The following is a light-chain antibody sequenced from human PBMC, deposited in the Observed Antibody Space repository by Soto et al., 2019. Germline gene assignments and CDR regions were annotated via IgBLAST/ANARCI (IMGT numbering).Light chain of an antibody. Sequence: DIQMTQSPSTLSASVGDRVTITCRASQSISSWLAWYQQKPGKAPKLLFYDASSLESGVPSRFSGSGSGTEFTLTISSLQPDDFATYYCQQYTTFGQGTKLEIK. V-gene: IGKV1-5*01. J-gene: IGKJ2*01. CDR3: QQYTT. CDR2: DAS. CDR1: QSISSW.